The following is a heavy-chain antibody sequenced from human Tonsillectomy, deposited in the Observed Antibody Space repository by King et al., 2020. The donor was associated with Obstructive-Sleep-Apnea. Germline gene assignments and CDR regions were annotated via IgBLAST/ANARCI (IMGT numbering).Heavy chain of an antibody. Sequence: VQLVESGGGLVQPGGSLRLSCAASGFTFSSYAMSWVRQAPGKGLEWVSAISGSGGSSCYADSVKGRFTIARDNSKNTRYLQMNSLRAEDPAVYYCAFGGTGTTNYFDYWGQGTLVTVSS. J-gene: IGHJ4*02. CDR2: ISGSGGSS. CDR1: GFTFSSYA. V-gene: IGHV3-23*04. CDR3: AFGGTGTTNYFDY. D-gene: IGHD1-7*01.